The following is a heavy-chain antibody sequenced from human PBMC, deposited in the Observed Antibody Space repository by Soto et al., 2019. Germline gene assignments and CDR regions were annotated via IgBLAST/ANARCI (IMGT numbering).Heavy chain of an antibody. J-gene: IGHJ4*02. Sequence: GGSLRLSCAASGFTFSGVTMNWVRQAPGRGLEWVSYISRRGETIYYADSVKGRFTISRDNAENSLYLQMNSLRDEDTAVYYCASRNLADCSGTSCLYYFDYWGQGTLVTVSS. V-gene: IGHV3-48*02. CDR3: ASRNLADCSGTSCLYYFDY. CDR2: ISRRGETI. D-gene: IGHD2-2*01. CDR1: GFTFSGVT.